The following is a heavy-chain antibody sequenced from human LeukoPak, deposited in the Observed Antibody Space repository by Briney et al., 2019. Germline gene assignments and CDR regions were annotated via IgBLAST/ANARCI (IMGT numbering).Heavy chain of an antibody. CDR1: GGSISSYY. D-gene: IGHD6-13*01. Sequence: SETLSLTCSVSGGSISSYYWSWIRQPPGKGLEWIGYIYYSGSTNYNPSLKSRVTISVDTSRNQFSLRLSSVTAADTAVYYCARVTGYMTEDYFDYWGQGTLITVSS. CDR2: IYYSGST. V-gene: IGHV4-59*01. CDR3: ARVTGYMTEDYFDY. J-gene: IGHJ4*02.